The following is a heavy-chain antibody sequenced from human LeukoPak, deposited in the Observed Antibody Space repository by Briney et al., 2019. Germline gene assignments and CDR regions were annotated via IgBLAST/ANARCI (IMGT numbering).Heavy chain of an antibody. J-gene: IGHJ4*02. D-gene: IGHD1-26*01. CDR2: INPNSGGT. Sequence: GASVKVSCKASGYTFTGYYMHWVRQAPGQGLEWMGWINPNSGGTNYAQKFQGRVTMTRDTSISTAYMELSRLRSDDTAVYYCARISQKWELLSGDGYWGQGTLVTVSS. CDR3: ARISQKWELLSGDGY. CDR1: GYTFTGYY. V-gene: IGHV1-2*02.